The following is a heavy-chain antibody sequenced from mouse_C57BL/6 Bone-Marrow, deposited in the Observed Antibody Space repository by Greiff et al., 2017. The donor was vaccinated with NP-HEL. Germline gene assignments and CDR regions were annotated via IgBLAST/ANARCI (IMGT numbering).Heavy chain of an antibody. J-gene: IGHJ1*03. D-gene: IGHD1-1*01. CDR3: ARVPFYYGSSYLSYWYFDV. CDR2: IDPSDSYT. V-gene: IGHV1-50*01. CDR1: GYTFTSYW. Sequence: VQLQQPGAELVKPGASVKLSCKASGYTFTSYWMQWVKQRPGQGLEWIGEIDPSDSYTNYNQKFKGKATLTVDTSSSTAYMQLSSLTSEDSAVYYCARVPFYYGSSYLSYWYFDVWGTGTTVTVSS.